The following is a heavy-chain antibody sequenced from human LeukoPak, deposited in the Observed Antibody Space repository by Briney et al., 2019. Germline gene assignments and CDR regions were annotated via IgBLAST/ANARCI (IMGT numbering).Heavy chain of an antibody. J-gene: IGHJ3*02. D-gene: IGHD3-3*01. CDR1: GFTFTSSA. V-gene: IGHV1-58*02. CDR2: IVVGSGNT. CDR3: AADPRWSGYYLDAFDI. Sequence: VASVKVSCKASGFTFTSSAMQWVRHARGQRLEWRGWIVVGSGNTKYAQKFQERVTITRDMSTSTAYMELSSLRSEDTAVYYCAADPRWSGYYLDAFDIWGQGTMVTVSS.